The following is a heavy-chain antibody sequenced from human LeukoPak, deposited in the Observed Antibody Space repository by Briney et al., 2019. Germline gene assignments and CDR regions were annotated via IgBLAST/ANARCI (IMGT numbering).Heavy chain of an antibody. D-gene: IGHD6-19*01. Sequence: GGSLRLSCAASGFTFSSYGMHWVRQAPGKGLEWVAFIRYDGSNKYYADSVKGRFTISRDNSKNTLYLQMNSLRAEDTAVYYCAKEQESGIAVVGIKRWGQGTLVTVSS. CDR1: GFTFSSYG. CDR3: AKEQESGIAVVGIKR. V-gene: IGHV3-30*02. CDR2: IRYDGSNK. J-gene: IGHJ1*01.